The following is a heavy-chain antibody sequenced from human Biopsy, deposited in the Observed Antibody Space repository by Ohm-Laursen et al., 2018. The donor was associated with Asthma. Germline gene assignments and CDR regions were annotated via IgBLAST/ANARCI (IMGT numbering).Heavy chain of an antibody. V-gene: IGHV1-58*01. CDR2: VVFASGAT. D-gene: IGHD2/OR15-2a*01. CDR1: GVALSGYT. Sequence: SSVKVSCNASGVALSGYTFEWVRQARGLGLEWIAWVVFASGATNYAQNFQDRLTVTRDMSAGSVSMELRGLSSTDTAVYYCAAGRTSLQGESLIWGQGTLVSVSS. J-gene: IGHJ4*01. CDR3: AAGRTSLQGESLI.